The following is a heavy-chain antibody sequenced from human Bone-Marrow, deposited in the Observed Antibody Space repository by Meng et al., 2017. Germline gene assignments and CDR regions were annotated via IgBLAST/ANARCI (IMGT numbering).Heavy chain of an antibody. CDR1: GGSISSSNW. D-gene: IGHD1-26*01. V-gene: IGHV4-4*02. CDR2: IYHSGST. CDR3: ARGQYFSWWELLPAFWFDP. J-gene: IGHJ5*02. Sequence: GPLQESGPGSVKPSGNLSLTCAGSGGSISSSNWWSWVRQPPGKGLEWIGEIYHSGSTNYNPSLKSRVTISVDKSKNQFSLKLSSVTAADTAVYYCARGQYFSWWELLPAFWFDPWGQGTLVTVPS.